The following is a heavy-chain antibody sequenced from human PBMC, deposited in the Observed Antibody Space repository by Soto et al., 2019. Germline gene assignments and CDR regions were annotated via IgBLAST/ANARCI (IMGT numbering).Heavy chain of an antibody. CDR3: ARHLAAGDV. D-gene: IGHD2-8*02. CDR1: GYTFINTF. V-gene: IGHV1-46*01. J-gene: IGHJ4*02. CDR2: INPTGGST. Sequence: QVQLVQSGAEVKKPGASVKVSGRASGYTFINTFIHWCGRAPGHGLEWMAIINPTGGSTNYAQKFQGRLTLTMDTSTTTVYMELSSLTSEDTAIYYCARHLAAGDVWGQGTLVTVSS.